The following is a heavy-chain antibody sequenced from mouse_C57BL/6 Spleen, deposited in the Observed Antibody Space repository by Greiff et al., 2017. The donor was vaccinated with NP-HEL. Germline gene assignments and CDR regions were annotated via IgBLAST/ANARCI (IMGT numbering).Heavy chain of an antibody. Sequence: QVQLKESGAELARPGASVKLSCKASGYTFTSYGISWVKQRTGQGLEWIGEIYPRSGNTYYNEKFKGKATLTADKSSSTAYMELRSLTSEDSAVYFCARAGDYGSSPPFDYWGQCTTLTVSS. J-gene: IGHJ2*01. CDR3: ARAGDYGSSPPFDY. CDR1: GYTFTSYG. CDR2: IYPRSGNT. D-gene: IGHD1-1*01. V-gene: IGHV1-81*01.